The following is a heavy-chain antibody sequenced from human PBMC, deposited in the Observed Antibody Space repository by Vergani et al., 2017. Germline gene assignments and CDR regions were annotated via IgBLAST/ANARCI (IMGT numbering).Heavy chain of an antibody. CDR1: GFTFDDYA. J-gene: IGHJ2*01. Sequence: EVQLVESGGGLVQPGRSLRLSCAASGFTFDDYAMHWVRQAPGKGLEWVSGISWNSGSIGYADSVKGRFTISRDNAMNSLYLQMNSLGAEDTALYYCAKDHYDFWSGYPNLSPFDLWGRGTLVTVSS. V-gene: IGHV3-9*01. CDR2: ISWNSGSI. CDR3: AKDHYDFWSGYPNLSPFDL. D-gene: IGHD3-3*01.